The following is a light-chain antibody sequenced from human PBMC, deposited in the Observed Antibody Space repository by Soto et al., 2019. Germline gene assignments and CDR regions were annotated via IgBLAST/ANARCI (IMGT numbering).Light chain of an antibody. CDR2: EVS. J-gene: IGLJ3*02. V-gene: IGLV2-8*01. CDR3: TSYAGSNNLV. CDR1: SSDIGGYNY. Sequence: QSGLTQPPSASGSPGQSVTISCTGTSSDIGGYNYVSWYQQHPGKAPKLIIYEVSKRPSGVPDRFSGSKSGNTASLTVSGLQAEDEADYYCTSYAGSNNLVFAGGTK.